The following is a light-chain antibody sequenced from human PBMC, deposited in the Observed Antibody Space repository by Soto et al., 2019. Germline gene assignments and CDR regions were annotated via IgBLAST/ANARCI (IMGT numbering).Light chain of an antibody. CDR1: QSVSSNK. J-gene: IGKJ1*01. Sequence: ETVLTQSPATVSLSPGARAPLPCRARQSVSSNKLAWYQQKPGQAPRLLIYAASSRATGIPDRFSGSGSGTDFTLTISSLEPEDFAVYYCQQRTNWPPGWTFGQGTKVDIK. CDR2: AAS. V-gene: IGKV3D-20*02. CDR3: QQRTNWPPGWT.